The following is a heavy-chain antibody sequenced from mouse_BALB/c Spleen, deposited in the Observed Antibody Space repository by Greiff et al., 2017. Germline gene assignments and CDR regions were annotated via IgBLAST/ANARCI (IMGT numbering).Heavy chain of an antibody. J-gene: IGHJ3*01. CDR3: ARESDDYDWTY. Sequence: EVKLVESGGGLVKPGGSLKLSCAASGFTFSSYAMSWVRQTPEKRLEWVASISSGGSTYYPDSVKGRFTISRDNARNILYLQMSSLRSEDTAMYYCARESDDYDWTYWGQGTLVTVSA. D-gene: IGHD2-4*01. V-gene: IGHV5-6-5*01. CDR2: ISSGGST. CDR1: GFTFSSYA.